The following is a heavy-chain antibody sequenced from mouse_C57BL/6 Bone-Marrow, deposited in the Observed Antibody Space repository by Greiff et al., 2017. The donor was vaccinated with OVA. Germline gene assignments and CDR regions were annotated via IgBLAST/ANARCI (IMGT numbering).Heavy chain of an antibody. D-gene: IGHD1-1*01. CDR2: IGPGSGST. CDR1: GYTFTDYY. CDR3: AATVVAPAWYFDV. V-gene: IGHV1-77*01. J-gene: IGHJ1*03. Sequence: VQLQQSGAELVKPGASVKISCKASGYTFTDYYINWVKQRPGQGLEWIGKIGPGSGSTYYNEKFKGKATLTADKSSSTAYMQLSSLTSEDSAVYFCAATVVAPAWYFDVWGTGTTVTVSS.